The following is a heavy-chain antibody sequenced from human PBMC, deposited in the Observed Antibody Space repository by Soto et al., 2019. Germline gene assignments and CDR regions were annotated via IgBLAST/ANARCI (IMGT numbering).Heavy chain of an antibody. CDR3: ARAHGKV. Sequence: PSETLSLTCTVSGDSISSDGYYWSWIRQHPGKGLEWIGYVYYSGTTYYNPSLKSRLTISLDTSKNQPSLKLSSVTAADTAVYYCARAHGKVWGQGTMVTVSS. CDR1: GDSISSDGYY. V-gene: IGHV4-31*03. D-gene: IGHD1-26*01. CDR2: VYYSGTT. J-gene: IGHJ3*01.